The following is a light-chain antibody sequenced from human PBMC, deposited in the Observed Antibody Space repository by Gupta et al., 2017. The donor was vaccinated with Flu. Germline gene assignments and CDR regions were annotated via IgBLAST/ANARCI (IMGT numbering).Light chain of an antibody. J-gene: IGLJ2*01. CDR3: SSCISSSTLV. CDR1: SSDIGSYNY. Sequence: SITISCTGTSSDIGSYNYVSWYQQHPAQAPKLLIYGVTSRPSGVSTRFSASTSGDTASLTISGLKAEDEADYYCSSCISSSTLVFGGGTKLTVL. V-gene: IGLV2-14*01. CDR2: GVT.